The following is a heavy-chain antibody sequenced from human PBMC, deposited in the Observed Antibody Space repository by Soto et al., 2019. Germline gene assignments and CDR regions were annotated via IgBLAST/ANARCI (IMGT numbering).Heavy chain of an antibody. D-gene: IGHD3-22*01. V-gene: IGHV3-21*01. CDR2: IGSRTSDI. CDR3: VRDYYDTSGYQNTFDM. Sequence: GSLRLSCAASGFTLSRHTMNWVRQAPGKGLEWVSFIGSRTSDIYYADSVKGRFTISRDNAKNSLYLDLTRLRAEDTAVYFCVRDYYDTSGYQNTFDMWGQGTMVAVSS. CDR1: GFTLSRHT. J-gene: IGHJ3*02.